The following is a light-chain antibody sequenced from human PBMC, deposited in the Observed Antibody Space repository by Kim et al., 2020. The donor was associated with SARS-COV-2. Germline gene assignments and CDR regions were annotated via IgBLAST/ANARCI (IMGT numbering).Light chain of an antibody. V-gene: IGKV3-20*01. CDR1: QSVSSSY. Sequence: EIVLTQSPGTLSLSPGERATLSCRASQSVSSSYLAWYQQKPGQAPRLLIYGASSRATGIPDRFSGSGSGTDFTLTISRLEPEDFAVYYCQQNVDSARTFGQGTKLEIK. J-gene: IGKJ1*01. CDR3: QQNVDSART. CDR2: GAS.